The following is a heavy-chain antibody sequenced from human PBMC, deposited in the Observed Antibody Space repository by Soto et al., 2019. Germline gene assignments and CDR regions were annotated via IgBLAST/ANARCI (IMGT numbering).Heavy chain of an antibody. D-gene: IGHD4-17*01. V-gene: IGHV4-61*01. Sequence: SETLSLTCTVSGGSVSSGSYYWSWIRQPPGKGLEWIGYIYYSGSTNYNPSLKSRVTISVDTSKNQFSLKLSSVTAADTAVYYCAREGDYVGYYFDYWGQGTLVTVSS. CDR3: AREGDYVGYYFDY. CDR1: GGSVSSGSYY. CDR2: IYYSGST. J-gene: IGHJ4*02.